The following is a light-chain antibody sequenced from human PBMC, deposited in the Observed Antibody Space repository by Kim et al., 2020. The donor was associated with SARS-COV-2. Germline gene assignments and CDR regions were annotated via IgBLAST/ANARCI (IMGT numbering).Light chain of an antibody. CDR2: DAS. V-gene: IGKV1-33*01. Sequence: ASVGDRVTINCQASQDISNYLNWYQQKPGKAPKVLIYDASNLATGVPSRFSGSGSGTDFTFTISSLQPEDVATYFCQQCDNLPITFGQGTRLEIK. CDR1: QDISNY. CDR3: QQCDNLPIT. J-gene: IGKJ5*01.